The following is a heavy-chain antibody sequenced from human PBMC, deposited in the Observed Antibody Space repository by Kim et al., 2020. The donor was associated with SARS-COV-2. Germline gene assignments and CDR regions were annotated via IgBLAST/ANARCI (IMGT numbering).Heavy chain of an antibody. Sequence: ASVKVSCKASGYTFTGYYMHWVRQAPGQGLEWMGWINPNSGGTNYAQKFQGWVTMTRDTSISTAYMELSRLRSDDTAVYYCARDSSITMVRGELDYWGQGTLVNVSS. D-gene: IGHD3-10*01. V-gene: IGHV1-2*04. CDR1: GYTFTGYY. CDR2: INPNSGGT. J-gene: IGHJ4*02. CDR3: ARDSSITMVRGELDY.